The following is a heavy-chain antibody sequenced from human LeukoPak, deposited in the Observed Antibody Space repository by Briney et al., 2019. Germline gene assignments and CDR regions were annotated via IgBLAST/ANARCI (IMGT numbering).Heavy chain of an antibody. V-gene: IGHV4-59*08. Sequence: SETLSLICTVSGGSISSYYWSWIRQPPGKGLEWIGYIYYSGSTNYNPSLKSRVTISVDTSKNQFSLKLSSVTAADTAVYYCASAGYYYYGMDVWGQGTTVTVSS. J-gene: IGHJ6*02. CDR2: IYYSGST. CDR1: GGSISSYY. CDR3: ASAGYYYYGMDV.